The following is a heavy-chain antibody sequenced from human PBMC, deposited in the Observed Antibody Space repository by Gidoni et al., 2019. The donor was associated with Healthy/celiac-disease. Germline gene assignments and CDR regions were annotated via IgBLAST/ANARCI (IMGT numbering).Heavy chain of an antibody. Sequence: EVQLVESGGRVVRPGGSLRLSCIASGFTFDHTGMSWVRQGPGKGLELVSGINWNGGSTGYADSVKGRFTISRDNAKNSLYLQMNSLRAEDTALYHCAAGGPVGIVAGSFSWFDPWGQGTLVTVSS. V-gene: IGHV3-20*01. CDR2: INWNGGST. CDR1: GFTFDHTG. J-gene: IGHJ5*02. CDR3: AAGGPVGIVAGSFSWFDP. D-gene: IGHD6-19*01.